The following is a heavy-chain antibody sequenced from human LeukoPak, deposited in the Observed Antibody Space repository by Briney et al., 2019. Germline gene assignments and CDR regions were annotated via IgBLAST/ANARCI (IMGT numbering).Heavy chain of an antibody. Sequence: SETLSLTCTVSGGSINNYFWSWIRQPAGEALEWIGRIYSSGSTTYNPSLKSRVTISVDTSKDQFSLKLSSVTAADTAVYYCARVFGVVIDNWFDPWGQGTLVTVSS. D-gene: IGHD3-3*01. J-gene: IGHJ5*02. CDR2: IYSSGST. CDR1: GGSINNYF. CDR3: ARVFGVVIDNWFDP. V-gene: IGHV4-4*07.